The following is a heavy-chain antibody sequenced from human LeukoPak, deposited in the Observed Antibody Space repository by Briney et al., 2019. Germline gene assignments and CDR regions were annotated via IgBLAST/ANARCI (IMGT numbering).Heavy chain of an antibody. CDR2: IYYSGST. Sequence: SETLSLTCTVSGGSISSGDYYWSWIRQPPGKGLEWIGYIYYSGSTYYNPSLKSRVTISVDTSKNQFSLKLSSVTAADTAVYYCARSSGWYYYWFDPWGQGTLVTVSS. D-gene: IGHD6-19*01. V-gene: IGHV4-30-4*01. CDR1: GGSISSGDYY. CDR3: ARSSGWYYYWFDP. J-gene: IGHJ5*02.